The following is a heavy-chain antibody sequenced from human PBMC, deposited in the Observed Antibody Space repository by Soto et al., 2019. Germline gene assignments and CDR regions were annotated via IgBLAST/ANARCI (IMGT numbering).Heavy chain of an antibody. CDR1: GFTFSSYG. D-gene: IGHD6-13*01. Sequence: GGSLRLSCAASGFTFSSYGMHWVRQAPGKGLEWVAVIWYDGSNKYYADSVKGRFTISRDNSKNTLYLQMNSLRAEDTAVYYCASARSAAAGPFDYWGQGTLVTVSS. V-gene: IGHV3-33*01. CDR3: ASARSAAAGPFDY. CDR2: IWYDGSNK. J-gene: IGHJ4*02.